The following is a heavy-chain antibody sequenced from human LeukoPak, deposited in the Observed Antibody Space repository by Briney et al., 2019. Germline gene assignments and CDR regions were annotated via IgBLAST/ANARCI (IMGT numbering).Heavy chain of an antibody. J-gene: IGHJ3*02. CDR2: INPNRGGT. V-gene: IGHV1-2*06. D-gene: IGHD2-21*01. CDR1: VYTFTCYY. CDR3: ARGNIRCGGGGDAFDI. Sequence: ASVKVSCKASVYTFTCYYMHWVRQAPGQGLEWMGRINPNRGGTNYAQKLQGRVTMTRDTSISTAYMELSRLRSDATAVYYCARGNIRCGGGGDAFDIWGQGTMVTVSS.